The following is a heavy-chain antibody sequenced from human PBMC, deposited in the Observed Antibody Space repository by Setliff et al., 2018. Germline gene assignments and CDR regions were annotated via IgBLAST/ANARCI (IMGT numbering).Heavy chain of an antibody. J-gene: IGHJ4*02. CDR2: IFYSGYT. V-gene: IGHV4-59*02. Sequence: SETLSLTCTVSGGSVSTYYWSWIRQPPGKGLEWIGFIFYSGYTHYNPSLKSRVTMSVDVSRDQFSLELSSVTAADTAVYFCARGSGRGDSYGLFDYWGQGSLVTVSS. D-gene: IGHD5-18*01. CDR1: GGSVSTYY. CDR3: ARGSGRGDSYGLFDY.